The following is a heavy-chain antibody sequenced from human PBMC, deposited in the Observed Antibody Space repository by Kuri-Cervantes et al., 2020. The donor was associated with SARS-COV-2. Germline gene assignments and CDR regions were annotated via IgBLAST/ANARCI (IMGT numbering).Heavy chain of an antibody. CDR1: GGSISSGDYY. D-gene: IGHD1-1*01. J-gene: IGHJ4*02. CDR2: IYYSGST. Sequence: SCTVSGGSISSGDYYWSWIRQPPGKGLEWIGYIYYSGSTYYNPSLKSRVTISVDTSKNQFSLKLSSVTAADTAVYYCARDRVTGTTYSDYWGQGTLVTVSS. V-gene: IGHV4-30-4*08. CDR3: ARDRVTGTTYSDY.